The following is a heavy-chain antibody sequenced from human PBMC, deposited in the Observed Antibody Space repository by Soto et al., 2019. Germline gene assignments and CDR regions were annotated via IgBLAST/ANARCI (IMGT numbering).Heavy chain of an antibody. CDR2: IRFDGSNK. Sequence: QVQLVESGGTLVQPGRSLRLSCAASGFTFSTYGMHWVRQAPGKGLEWVAIIRFDGSNKLYADSVKGRFTISRDNSKTTLYLQMYSLRAEDTVVYYCARGYCTGGVCHAGYGLDVWGQGTTVTVSS. CDR1: GFTFSTYG. V-gene: IGHV3-33*01. CDR3: ARGYCTGGVCHAGYGLDV. J-gene: IGHJ6*02. D-gene: IGHD2-8*02.